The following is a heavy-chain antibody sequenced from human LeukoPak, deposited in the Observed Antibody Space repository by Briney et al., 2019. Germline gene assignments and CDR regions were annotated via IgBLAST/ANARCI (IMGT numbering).Heavy chain of an antibody. V-gene: IGHV4-34*01. CDR3: ARGGIVVVPASINFDY. CDR2: INHSGST. J-gene: IGHJ4*02. Sequence: SETLSLTCAVYGGSLSGYYWSWIRQPPGKGLEWIGEINHSGSTNYNPSLKSRVTISVDTSKNQFSLKLSSVTAADTAVYYCARGGIVVVPASINFDYWGQGTLVTVSS. D-gene: IGHD2-2*01. CDR1: GGSLSGYY.